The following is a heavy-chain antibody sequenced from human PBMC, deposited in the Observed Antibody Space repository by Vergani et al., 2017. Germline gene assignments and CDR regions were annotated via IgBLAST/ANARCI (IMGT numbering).Heavy chain of an antibody. CDR1: GGTFSSYA. J-gene: IGHJ4*02. V-gene: IGHV1-69*12. Sequence: QVQLVQSGAEVKKPGASVKVSCKASGGTFSSYAISWVRQAPGQGLEWMGGIIPIFGTANYAQKFQGRVTITADESTSTAYMELSSLRSEDTAVYYCARPPTQYSSSSGPLDYWGQGTLVTVSS. CDR3: ARPPTQYSSSSGPLDY. CDR2: IIPIFGTA. D-gene: IGHD6-6*01.